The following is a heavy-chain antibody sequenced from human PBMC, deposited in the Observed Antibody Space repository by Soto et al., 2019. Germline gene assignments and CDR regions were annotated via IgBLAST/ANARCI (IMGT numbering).Heavy chain of an antibody. CDR3: ARGGSSWGNWFDP. J-gene: IGHJ5*02. D-gene: IGHD6-13*01. V-gene: IGHV4-31*03. Sequence: SETLSLTCTVSGGSISSSGYYWSWIRQHPGKGLEWIGYIYYSGSTYYNPSLKSRVTISIHTSKTQFSLKLSSVTAADTAVYYCARGGSSWGNWFDPWGQGTLVTVSS. CDR2: IYYSGST. CDR1: GGSISSSGYY.